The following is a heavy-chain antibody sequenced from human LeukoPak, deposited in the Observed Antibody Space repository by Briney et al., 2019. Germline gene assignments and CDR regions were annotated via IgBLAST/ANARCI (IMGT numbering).Heavy chain of an antibody. J-gene: IGHJ6*02. CDR3: ARGVKPIAAQVPAGYYGMDV. CDR2: INHSGST. Sequence: SETLSLTCTVSGGSISSYYWSWIRQPPGKGLEWIGEINHSGSTNYNPSLKSRVTISVDTSKNQFSLKLSSVTAADTTVYYCARGVKPIAAQVPAGYYGMDVWGQGTTVTVSS. D-gene: IGHD6-6*01. V-gene: IGHV4-34*01. CDR1: GGSISSYY.